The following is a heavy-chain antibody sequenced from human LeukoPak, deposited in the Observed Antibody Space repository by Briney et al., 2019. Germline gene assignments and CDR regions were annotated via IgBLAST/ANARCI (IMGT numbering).Heavy chain of an antibody. CDR1: GFTFSSYA. J-gene: IGHJ2*01. Sequence: PGGSLRLSCAASGFTFSSYAMHWVRQAPGKGLEWVAVISYDGSNKYYADSVKGRFTISRDNFKNTLYLQMNSLRAEDTAVYYCAKDWTGTKPFDLWGRGTLVTVSS. D-gene: IGHD3/OR15-3a*01. V-gene: IGHV3-30*04. CDR2: ISYDGSNK. CDR3: AKDWTGTKPFDL.